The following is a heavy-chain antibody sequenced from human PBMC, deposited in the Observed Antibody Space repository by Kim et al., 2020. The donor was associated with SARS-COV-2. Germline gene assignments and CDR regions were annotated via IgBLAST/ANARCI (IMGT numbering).Heavy chain of an antibody. V-gene: IGHV1-18*01. Sequence: ASVKVSCKASGYTFTSYGISWVRQAPGQGLEWMGWISAYNGNTNYAQKLQGRVTMTTDTSTSTAYMELRSLRSDDTAVYYCARDPHYYGSGIPPGFDYWGQGTLVTVSS. CDR3: ARDPHYYGSGIPPGFDY. J-gene: IGHJ4*02. CDR2: ISAYNGNT. CDR1: GYTFTSYG. D-gene: IGHD3-10*01.